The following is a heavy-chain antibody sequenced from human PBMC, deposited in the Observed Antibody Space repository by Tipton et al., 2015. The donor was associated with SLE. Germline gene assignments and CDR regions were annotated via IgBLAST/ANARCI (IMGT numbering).Heavy chain of an antibody. V-gene: IGHV4-59*12. CDR2: ISFSGLT. CDR3: ASYGGSSWGDAFDI. CDR1: GGSTSGYY. Sequence: TLSLTCTVSGGSTSGYYWSWVRQPPGKGLEWIGYISFSGLTNYNPSVRSRVSTSMDTSKNQFSLKLSSVTAADTAVYYCASYGGSSWGDAFDIWGQGTMVTVSS. J-gene: IGHJ3*02. D-gene: IGHD6-13*01.